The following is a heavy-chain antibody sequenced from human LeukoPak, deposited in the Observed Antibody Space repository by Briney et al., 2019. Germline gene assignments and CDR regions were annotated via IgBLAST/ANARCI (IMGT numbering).Heavy chain of an antibody. Sequence: SEALSLTCTVSGGSISSYYWSWIRQHAGKGLEWIGRIYTSGRNNYNPSLKARVTMSVDTPKNQFSLKLSSVTVADTAVYYCAREGWEAAAENWFDPWGQGTLVTVSS. CDR3: AREGWEAAAENWFDP. V-gene: IGHV4-4*07. CDR2: IYTSGRN. D-gene: IGHD6-13*01. CDR1: GGSISSYY. J-gene: IGHJ5*02.